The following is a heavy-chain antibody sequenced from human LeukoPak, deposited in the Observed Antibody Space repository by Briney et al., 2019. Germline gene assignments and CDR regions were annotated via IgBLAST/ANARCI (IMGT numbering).Heavy chain of an antibody. J-gene: IGHJ5*02. V-gene: IGHV4-34*01. Sequence: SETLSLTCAVYGGSFSGYYWSWIRQPPGKGLEWIGEINHSGSTNSNPSLKSRVTISVDTSKNQFSLKLSSVTAADTAVYYCARSKGRVSWFDPWGQGTLVTVSS. D-gene: IGHD4-11*01. CDR2: INHSGST. CDR3: ARSKGRVSWFDP. CDR1: GGSFSGYY.